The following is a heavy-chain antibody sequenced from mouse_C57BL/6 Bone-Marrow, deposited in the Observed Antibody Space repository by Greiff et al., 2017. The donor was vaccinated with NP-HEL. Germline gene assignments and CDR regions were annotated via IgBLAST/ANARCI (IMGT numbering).Heavy chain of an antibody. J-gene: IGHJ2*01. D-gene: IGHD1-1*01. CDR1: GYTFTDYY. CDR2: INPYNGGT. CDR3: ARRADYATVVARDY. Sequence: EVQLQQSGPVLVKPGASVKMSCKASGYTFTDYYMNWVKQSHGKSLEWIGVINPYNGGTSYNQKFKGKATLTVDKSSSTAYMELNSLTSEDSAVYYGARRADYATVVARDYWGQGTTLTVSS. V-gene: IGHV1-19*01.